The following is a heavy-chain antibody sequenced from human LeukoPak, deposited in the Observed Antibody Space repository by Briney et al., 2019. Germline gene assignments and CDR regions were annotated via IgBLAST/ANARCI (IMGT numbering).Heavy chain of an antibody. CDR3: ARGGQPRKTYYYYGMDV. V-gene: IGHV3-33*01. Sequence: PGGSLRLSCAASGFTFSSYGMHWVRQAPGRGLEWVAVIWYDGSNKYYADSVKGRFTIPRDNSKNTLYLQMNSLRAEDTAVYYCARGGQPRKTYYYYGMDVWGQGTTVTVSS. D-gene: IGHD6-13*01. J-gene: IGHJ6*02. CDR1: GFTFSSYG. CDR2: IWYDGSNK.